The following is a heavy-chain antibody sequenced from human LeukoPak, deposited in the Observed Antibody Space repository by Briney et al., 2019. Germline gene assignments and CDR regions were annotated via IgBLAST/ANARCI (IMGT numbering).Heavy chain of an antibody. CDR3: ARGSGAVADYYYYMEV. CDR1: GFTFSSYG. CDR2: IRYDGSNK. V-gene: IGHV3-30*02. D-gene: IGHD6-19*01. J-gene: IGHJ6*03. Sequence: GGSLRLSCAASGFTFSSYGMHWVRQAPGKGLEWVAFIRYDGSNKYYADSVKGRFTISRDNSKNTLYLQMNSLRAEDTAVYYCARGSGAVADYYYYMEVWGKGTTVTVSS.